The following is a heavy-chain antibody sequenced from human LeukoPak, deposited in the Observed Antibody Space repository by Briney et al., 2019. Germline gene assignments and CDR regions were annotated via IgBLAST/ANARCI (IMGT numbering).Heavy chain of an antibody. Sequence: PSETLSLTCTVSGGSISSGGYYWSWIRQPPGKGLEWIGYIYHSGSTYYNPSLKSRVTISVDRSKNQFSLKLSSVTAADTAVYYCASTGIGDFWSGYWLWGQGTLVTVSS. CDR2: IYHSGST. V-gene: IGHV4-30-2*01. D-gene: IGHD3-3*01. CDR1: GGSISSGGYY. J-gene: IGHJ4*02. CDR3: ASTGIGDFWSGYWL.